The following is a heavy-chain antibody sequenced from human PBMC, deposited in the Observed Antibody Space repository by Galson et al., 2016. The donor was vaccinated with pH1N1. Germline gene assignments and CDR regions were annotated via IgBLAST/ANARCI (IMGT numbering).Heavy chain of an antibody. CDR3: TRDLGRRREF. V-gene: IGHV1-46*01. J-gene: IGHJ4*02. Sequence: SVKVSCKASGYTFTTSYIHWVRQAPGEGLEWMGVIDPSNGGTTYAQKFQARVTMTRDTSTSTVYLDPSRLKSDDTSVFYCTRDLGRRREFWGQGTLVTVSS. D-gene: IGHD1-26*01. CDR1: GYTFTTSY. CDR2: IDPSNGGT.